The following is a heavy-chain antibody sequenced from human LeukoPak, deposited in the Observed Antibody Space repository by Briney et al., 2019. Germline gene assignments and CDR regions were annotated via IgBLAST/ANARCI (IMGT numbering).Heavy chain of an antibody. D-gene: IGHD3-16*01. Sequence: QPGGSLRLSCAASGFTFSSYGMHWVRQAPGKGLEWVAVIWYDGSNKYYADSVKGRFTISRDNSKNTLYLQMNSLRAEDTAVYYCAKEQGGDKLFSWVDYWGQGTLVTVSS. J-gene: IGHJ4*02. CDR1: GFTFSSYG. CDR3: AKEQGGDKLFSWVDY. CDR2: IWYDGSNK. V-gene: IGHV3-33*06.